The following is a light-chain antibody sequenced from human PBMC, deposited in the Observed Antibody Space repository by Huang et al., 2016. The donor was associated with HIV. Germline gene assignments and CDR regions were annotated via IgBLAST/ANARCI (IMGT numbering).Light chain of an antibody. CDR1: QSLSSRY. J-gene: IGKJ2*01. CDR3: QQYGSSPPYT. Sequence: EIVLTQSPGTLSLSPGERATLSCRASQSLSSRYLAWYHQRPGQAPRLLIYDASTRATGIPGRFSGSGSGTDFTLTISSLEPEDFVVYYCQQYGSSPPYTFGQGTKLEIK. CDR2: DAS. V-gene: IGKV3-20*01.